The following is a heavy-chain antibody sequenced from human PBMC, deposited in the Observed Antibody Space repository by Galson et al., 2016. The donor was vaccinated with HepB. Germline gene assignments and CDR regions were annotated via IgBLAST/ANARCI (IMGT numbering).Heavy chain of an antibody. CDR1: GYTFTSYG. CDR2: VSAYNAYR. CDR3: ARSGDGNWFES. J-gene: IGHJ5*01. Sequence: SVKVSCKASGYTFTSYGIGWVRQAPGQGLEWMGWVSAYNAYRDYPQKLQGRGTMTTDTSTSTAYMELSSLRSDDTAVYYCARSGDGNWFESWGQGTLVTVSS. V-gene: IGHV1-18*04. D-gene: IGHD2-21*02.